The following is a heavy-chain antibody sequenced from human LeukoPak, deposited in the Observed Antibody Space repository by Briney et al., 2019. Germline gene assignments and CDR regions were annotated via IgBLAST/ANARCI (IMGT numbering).Heavy chain of an antibody. CDR2: ISGSGGST. D-gene: IGHD2-21*01. J-gene: IGHJ4*02. V-gene: IGHV3-23*01. Sequence: PGGSLRLSCAASGFTFSSYAMSWVRQAPGKGLEWVSAISGSGGSTYYADSVKGRFTISRDNSKNTLYLQMNSLRAEDTAVYYFAKGHLLWGLYYFDYWGQGTLVTVSS. CDR1: GFTFSSYA. CDR3: AKGHLLWGLYYFDY.